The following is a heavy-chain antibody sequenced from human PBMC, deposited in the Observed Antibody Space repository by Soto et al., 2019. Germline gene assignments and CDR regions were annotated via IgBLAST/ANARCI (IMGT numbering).Heavy chain of an antibody. J-gene: IGHJ4*02. Sequence: QVQLVQSGAEVKKPGSSVKVSCKASGGTFSSYTISWVRQAPGQGLEWMGRIIPILGIANYAQKFQGRVTITADKATSTAYMELGSLRSEDTAVYYGARDPGATYYYGSGALDYWGQGTLVTVSS. CDR1: GGTFSSYT. CDR3: ARDPGATYYYGSGALDY. CDR2: IIPILGIA. V-gene: IGHV1-69*08. D-gene: IGHD3-10*01.